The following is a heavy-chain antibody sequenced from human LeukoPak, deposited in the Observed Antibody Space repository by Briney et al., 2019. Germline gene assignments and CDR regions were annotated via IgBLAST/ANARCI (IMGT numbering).Heavy chain of an antibody. CDR3: ARPRVVAATTSHAAFDI. Sequence: GESLQISFEGSGYTFTSYWIAWVRPMPGKGVEWMGSIYPGDSDTRYSPSFQGQVTISADMSVSTAYLQWSSLTASDTAMYFCARPRVVAATTSHAAFDIWGQGTVVSVSS. CDR2: IYPGDSDT. V-gene: IGHV5-51*01. CDR1: GYTFTSYW. J-gene: IGHJ3*02. D-gene: IGHD2-15*01.